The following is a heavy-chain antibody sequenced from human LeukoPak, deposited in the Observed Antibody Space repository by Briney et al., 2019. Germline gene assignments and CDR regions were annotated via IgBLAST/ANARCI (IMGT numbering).Heavy chain of an antibody. D-gene: IGHD4-17*01. Sequence: GESLKISCKGSGYSFTSYWIGWVRQMPGKGLEWMGSIYPGDSDTRYSPSFQGQVTISADKSISTAYLQRSSLKASDTAMYYCARRQTPDYGDPWGAFDIWGQGTMVTVSS. CDR1: GYSFTSYW. J-gene: IGHJ3*02. CDR3: ARRQTPDYGDPWGAFDI. CDR2: IYPGDSDT. V-gene: IGHV5-51*01.